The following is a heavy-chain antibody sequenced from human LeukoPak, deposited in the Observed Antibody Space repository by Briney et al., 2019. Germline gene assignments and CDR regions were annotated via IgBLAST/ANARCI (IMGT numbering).Heavy chain of an antibody. CDR2: MNPKSGDT. J-gene: IGHJ4*02. D-gene: IGHD1-26*01. CDR3: VRGPVGTTDY. V-gene: IGHV1-8*01. CDR1: GYTFPNYG. Sequence: ASVQVSCKASGYTFPNYGIDWVRQATGQGLEWMGWMNPKSGDTAYAQKFQGRVTMTRDTSISTAYMEVSSLRSEDTAIYYCVRGPVGTTDYWGQGTLVTVSS.